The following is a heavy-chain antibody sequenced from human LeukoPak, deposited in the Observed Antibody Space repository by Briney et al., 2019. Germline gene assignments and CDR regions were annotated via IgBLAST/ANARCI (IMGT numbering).Heavy chain of an antibody. CDR3: ARVITIFTGYYYGMDV. CDR1: GFTFSSYA. CDR2: ISGSGGST. D-gene: IGHD3-9*01. Sequence: PGGSLRLSCAASGFTFSSYAMSWVRQAARKGLEWVSGISGSGGSTYYADSVKGRFTISRDNFKNTLYLQMNSLRAEDTAVYYCARVITIFTGYYYGMDVWGQGTTVTVSS. J-gene: IGHJ6*02. V-gene: IGHV3-23*01.